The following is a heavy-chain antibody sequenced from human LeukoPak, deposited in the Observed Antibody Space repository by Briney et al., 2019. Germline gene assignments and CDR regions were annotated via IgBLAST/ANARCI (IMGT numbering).Heavy chain of an antibody. Sequence: PSETLSLTCTVSGGSISSYYWSWIRQPPGKGLEWIGYIYYSGSTNYNPSLKSRVTISVDTSKNQFSLKLSSVTAADTAVYYCASGQDYGSGSFPENWGQGTLVTVSS. CDR2: IYYSGST. D-gene: IGHD3-10*01. J-gene: IGHJ4*02. CDR1: GGSISSYY. V-gene: IGHV4-59*01. CDR3: ASGQDYGSGSFPEN.